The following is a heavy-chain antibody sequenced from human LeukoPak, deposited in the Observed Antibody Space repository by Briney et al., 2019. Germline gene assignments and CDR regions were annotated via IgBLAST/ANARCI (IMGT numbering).Heavy chain of an antibody. V-gene: IGHV3-23*01. CDR1: GFTFSNYD. J-gene: IGHJ4*02. CDR3: AKRHGSGIKYFEF. CDR2: ITGSGGTT. D-gene: IGHD3-10*01. Sequence: GGSLRFSCAASGFTFSNYDMSWVRQAPGKGLEWVSTITGSGGTTYHADSVKGRFTISRDNSKNTLYLQMNSLRAEDTAIYYCAKRHGSGIKYFEFWGQGTLVTVSS.